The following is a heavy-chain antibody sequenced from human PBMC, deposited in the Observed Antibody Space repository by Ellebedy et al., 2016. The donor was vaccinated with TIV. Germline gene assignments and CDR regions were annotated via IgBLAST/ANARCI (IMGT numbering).Heavy chain of an antibody. D-gene: IGHD6-19*01. V-gene: IGHV1-69*06. Sequence: AASVKVSCKTSGGTFSSYAISWVRQVPGQGLEWMAGIITIFGTVNYAQKFQGRVTITADKSPTTAYMELSRLTSEDTAVYYCAKNEVRSAWYTHKSDYWGQGTLVTVSS. J-gene: IGHJ4*02. CDR1: GGTFSSYA. CDR3: AKNEVRSAWYTHKSDY. CDR2: IITIFGTV.